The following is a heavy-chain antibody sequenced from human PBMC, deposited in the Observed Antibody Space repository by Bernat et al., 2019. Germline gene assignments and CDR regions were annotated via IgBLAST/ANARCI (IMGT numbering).Heavy chain of an antibody. V-gene: IGHV3-9*01. J-gene: IGHJ5*02. CDR2: ISWNCGSI. D-gene: IGHD3-3*01. Sequence: EVQLVESGGGLVQPGRSLRLSCAASGFTFDDYAMHWVRQAPGKGLEWVSGISWNCGSIGYADSVKGRFTISRDNAKNSLYLQMNSLRAEDTALYYCAKDPEPSFGVGNWFDTWGQGTLVTVSS. CDR3: AKDPEPSFGVGNWFDT. CDR1: GFTFDDYA.